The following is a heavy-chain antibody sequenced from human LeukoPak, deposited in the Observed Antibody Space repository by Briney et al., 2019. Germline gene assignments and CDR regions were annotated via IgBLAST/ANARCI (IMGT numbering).Heavy chain of an antibody. J-gene: IGHJ4*02. CDR3: AKDRCSTTTCYLFDY. Sequence: GGSLRLSCAASGFTFSTYAMSWVRQAPGKGLEWVSGISGSGGSTYSTDSVKGRFTISRDNSKSTLYLQMDGLRAEDTAVYYCAKDRCSTTTCYLFDYWGQGTLVTVSS. V-gene: IGHV3-23*01. D-gene: IGHD2-2*01. CDR1: GFTFSTYA. CDR2: ISGSGGST.